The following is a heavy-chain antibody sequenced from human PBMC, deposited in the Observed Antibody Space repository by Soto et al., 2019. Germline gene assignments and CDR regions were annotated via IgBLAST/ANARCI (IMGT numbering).Heavy chain of an antibody. Sequence: QVQLVESGGGVVQPGRSLRLSCAASGFTFSSYGMHWVRQAPGKGLEWVAVIWYDASNKYYADSVKGRFTISRDNSKNTLYQQMNSLRAEDTAVYYCARESHPAGCFDSWGQGTLVTVSS. CDR2: IWYDASNK. CDR1: GFTFSSYG. J-gene: IGHJ4*02. CDR3: ARESHPAGCFDS. V-gene: IGHV3-33*01. D-gene: IGHD6-13*01.